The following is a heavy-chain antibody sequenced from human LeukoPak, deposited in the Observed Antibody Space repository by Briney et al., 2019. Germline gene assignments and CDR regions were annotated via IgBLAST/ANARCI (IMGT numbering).Heavy chain of an antibody. V-gene: IGHV3-53*04. Sequence: PGGSLRLSCAASGFTVSSNYMSWVRQAPGKGLEWVSVIYSGGSTYYADSVKGRFTISRHNSKNTLYLQMNSLRAEDTVVYYCARDQRGEGSSWYRDYYYYGMDVWGQGTTVTVSS. CDR3: ARDQRGEGSSWYRDYYYYGMDV. CDR2: IYSGGST. D-gene: IGHD6-13*01. CDR1: GFTVSSNY. J-gene: IGHJ6*02.